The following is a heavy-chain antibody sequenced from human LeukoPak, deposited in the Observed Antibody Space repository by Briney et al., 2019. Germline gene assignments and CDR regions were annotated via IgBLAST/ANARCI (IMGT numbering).Heavy chain of an antibody. CDR3: AGEGIYGSRKTYYYYGMDV. D-gene: IGHD3-10*01. J-gene: IGHJ6*02. Sequence: SETLSLTCTVSGGSISSYYWSWIRQPPGKGLEWIGYIYYSGSTNYNPSLKSRVTISVDTSKNQFSLKLSSVTAADTAVYYCAGEGIYGSRKTYYYYGMDVWGQGTTVTVSS. V-gene: IGHV4-59*12. CDR2: IYYSGST. CDR1: GGSISSYY.